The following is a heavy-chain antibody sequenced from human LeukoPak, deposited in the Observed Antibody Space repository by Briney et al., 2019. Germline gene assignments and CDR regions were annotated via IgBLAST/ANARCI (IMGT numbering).Heavy chain of an antibody. CDR3: ARDLGATVTAHAFDI. Sequence: ASVKVSCKASGYTFTSYGISWVRQAPGQGLEWMGWISAYNGNTNYAQKLQGRVTMTTDTSTSTAYMELRSLRSDGTAVYYCARDLGATVTAHAFDIWGQGTMVTVSS. D-gene: IGHD2-21*02. V-gene: IGHV1-18*01. CDR1: GYTFTSYG. CDR2: ISAYNGNT. J-gene: IGHJ3*02.